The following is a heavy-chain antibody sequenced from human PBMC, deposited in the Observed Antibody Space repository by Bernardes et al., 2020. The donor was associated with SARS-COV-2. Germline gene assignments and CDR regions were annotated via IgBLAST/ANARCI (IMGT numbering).Heavy chain of an antibody. J-gene: IGHJ3*01. CDR1: GFTFSSYS. CDR2: ISSSSSYI. Sequence: GGSLRLSCAASGFTFSSYSMNWVRQAPGKGLEWVSFISSSSSYIYYADSVKGRFTISRDNAKNSLFLQMNGLRAEDTAVYYCAKGGPGVTGDAFDVWGQGTTVTVSS. CDR3: AKGGPGVTGDAFDV. D-gene: IGHD2-8*01. V-gene: IGHV3-21*04.